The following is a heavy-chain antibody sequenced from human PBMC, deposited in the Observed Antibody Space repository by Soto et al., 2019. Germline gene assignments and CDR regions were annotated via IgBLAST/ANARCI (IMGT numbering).Heavy chain of an antibody. Sequence: QVLLQEPGPGLVKPSQTLSLTCTDSGASIRRRGYYWSWIRQHPGGGLEWIGFVYYSGSTDYNPSLRGRVTISADTSKNEFTLRLFSVTAADTAMYYCASSGGPEGDWFDPWGQGTLVTVSS. CDR1: GASIRRRGYY. CDR2: VYYSGST. V-gene: IGHV4-31*03. D-gene: IGHD2-15*01. J-gene: IGHJ5*02. CDR3: ASSGGPEGDWFDP.